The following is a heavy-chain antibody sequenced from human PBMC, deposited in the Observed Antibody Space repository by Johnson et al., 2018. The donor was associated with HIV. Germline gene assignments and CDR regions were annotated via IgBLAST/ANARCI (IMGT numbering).Heavy chain of an antibody. V-gene: IGHV3-30*18. CDR2: ISSEGVNK. CDR1: GFTFSSYG. Sequence: QEQLVESGGGVVQPGRSLRLSCAASGFTFSSYGMHWVRQAPGKGLEWVAVISSEGVNKYYVDSAKGRFTISRDNSRNTLYLQMNSLRVEDTAVYYCAKDPRYKYGGAFDIWGQGTKVTVSS. J-gene: IGHJ3*02. CDR3: AKDPRYKYGGAFDI. D-gene: IGHD3-16*01.